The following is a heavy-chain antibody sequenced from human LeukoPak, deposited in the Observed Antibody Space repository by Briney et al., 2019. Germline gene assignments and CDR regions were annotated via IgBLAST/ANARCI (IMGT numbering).Heavy chain of an antibody. CDR2: IHPSGST. V-gene: IGHV4-4*07. D-gene: IGHD1-26*01. Sequence: SETLSLTCTVSGDSISSYYWSWIRQPAGKGLEWIGRIHPSGSTNYSPSLKSRVTMSLDTSKNQVSLKLNSVSAADTAVYYCARHISSGGTYAHFDYWGQGTLVTVSS. CDR3: ARHISSGGTYAHFDY. J-gene: IGHJ4*02. CDR1: GDSISSYY.